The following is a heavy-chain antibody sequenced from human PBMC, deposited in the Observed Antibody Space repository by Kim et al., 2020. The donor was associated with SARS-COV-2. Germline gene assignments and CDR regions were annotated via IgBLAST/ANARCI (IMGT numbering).Heavy chain of an antibody. CDR2: IKSISDGGPT. CDR1: GFTFTKAW. CDR3: TTEKEGEHGYKFGLDV. V-gene: IGHV3-15*01. D-gene: IGHD1-1*01. J-gene: IGHJ6*02. Sequence: GGSLRLSCEASGFTFTKAWMSWVRQAPGKGMEWVGRIKSISDGGPTDYASPVKGRFIISRDDSKNTLYLHMNSLKTDDTAMYYCTTEKEGEHGYKFGLDVWGQGTTVIVSS.